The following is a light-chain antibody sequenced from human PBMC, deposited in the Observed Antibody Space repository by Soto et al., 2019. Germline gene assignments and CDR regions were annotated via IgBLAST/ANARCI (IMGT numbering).Light chain of an antibody. J-gene: IGLJ2*01. CDR2: EVT. V-gene: IGLV2-23*02. Sequence: QSVLTQPASVSGSHGQSITISCTGATSDIGNYNLVSWYQHHPGKAPKLIIYEVTRRPSGISDRFSGSMSGNTASLTISGLQAEDEAYYYCSSYAGITTLVVFGGGTKRTVL. CDR1: TSDIGNYNL. CDR3: SSYAGITTLVV.